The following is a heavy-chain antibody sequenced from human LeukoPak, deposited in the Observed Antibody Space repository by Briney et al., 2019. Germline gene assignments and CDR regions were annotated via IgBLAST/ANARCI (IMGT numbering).Heavy chain of an antibody. CDR2: IYYSGST. Sequence: PSQTLSLTCTVSGGSISSGDYYWSWIRQPPGKGLEWIGYIYYSGSTYYNPSLKSRVTISVDTSKNQFSLKLSSVTAADTAVYYCARWAERGGYSYGLYYFDYWGQGTLVTVSS. V-gene: IGHV4-30-4*01. CDR3: ARWAERGGYSYGLYYFDY. J-gene: IGHJ4*02. D-gene: IGHD5-18*01. CDR1: GGSISSGDYY.